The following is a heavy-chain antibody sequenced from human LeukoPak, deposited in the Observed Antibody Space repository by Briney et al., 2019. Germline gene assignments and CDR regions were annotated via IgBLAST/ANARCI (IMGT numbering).Heavy chain of an antibody. CDR3: ATADWESFYFDS. Sequence: PSETLSLTCTVSGGSVSRGGYYWNWIRQHPGKGLEWIGFTSYSEGTYYNPSLMSRITISVDRSQNQFSLKMRDVAAADTAVYFCATADWESFYFDSWGQGALVAVSS. J-gene: IGHJ4*02. V-gene: IGHV4-31*03. D-gene: IGHD1-26*01. CDR1: GGSVSRGGYY. CDR2: TSYSEGT.